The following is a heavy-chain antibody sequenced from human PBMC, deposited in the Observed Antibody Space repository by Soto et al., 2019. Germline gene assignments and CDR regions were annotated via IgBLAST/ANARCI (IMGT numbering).Heavy chain of an antibody. D-gene: IGHD3-10*01. V-gene: IGHV3-11*01. Sequence: GGSLRLSCAASGFTFSDYYMSWIRQAPGKGLKWVSYISSSGSTIYYADSVKGRFTISRDNAKNSLYLQMNSLRAEDTAVYYCARVRYYDSGSSINWFDPWGQGTLVTVSS. CDR3: ARVRYYDSGSSINWFDP. J-gene: IGHJ5*02. CDR2: ISSSGSTI. CDR1: GFTFSDYY.